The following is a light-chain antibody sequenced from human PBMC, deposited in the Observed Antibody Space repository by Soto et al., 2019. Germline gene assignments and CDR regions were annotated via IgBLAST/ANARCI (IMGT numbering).Light chain of an antibody. CDR1: SSDIGSNY. V-gene: IGLV1-47*01. Sequence: QSVLTQPPSASGTPGQRVTISCSGSSSDIGSNYVYWYQQLPGTAPKLLIYRNNQRPSGVPDRFSGSKSGISASLAISGLRSEDEADYFCAAWDDSLSGRGVFGGGTKLTVL. CDR2: RNN. CDR3: AAWDDSLSGRGV. J-gene: IGLJ2*01.